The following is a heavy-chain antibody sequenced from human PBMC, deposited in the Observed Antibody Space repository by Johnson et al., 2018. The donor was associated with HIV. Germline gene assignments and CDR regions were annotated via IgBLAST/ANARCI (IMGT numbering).Heavy chain of an antibody. CDR3: ALLPGHMADLVDPTSGVGRNAFDI. Sequence: QVQLVESGGGVVQPGRSLRLSCAASGFTFSSYGMHWVRQAPGKGLEWVAVIWYDGSNKYYADSVKGRLTSSRDNSKNTLYLQMTSLRAEDTAVYYCALLPGHMADLVDPTSGVGRNAFDIWGQGTMVTVSS. J-gene: IGHJ3*02. CDR2: IWYDGSNK. V-gene: IGHV3-33*01. CDR1: GFTFSSYG. D-gene: IGHD2-8*02.